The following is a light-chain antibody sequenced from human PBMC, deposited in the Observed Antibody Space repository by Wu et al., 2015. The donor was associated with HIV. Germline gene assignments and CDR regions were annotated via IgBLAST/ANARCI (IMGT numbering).Light chain of an antibody. J-gene: IGKJ4*01. V-gene: IGKV3-15*01. CDR1: QRINNN. CDR2: DAS. Sequence: EIVMTQSPGTLSVSPGETVSLSCRASQRINNNLVWYQQKLGQAPRLLIYDASIRATAVPDRFRGTGSGTDFTLTITNMQPEDLAVYFCQQNKDWPLSFGRGTKLENK. CDR3: QQNKDWPLS.